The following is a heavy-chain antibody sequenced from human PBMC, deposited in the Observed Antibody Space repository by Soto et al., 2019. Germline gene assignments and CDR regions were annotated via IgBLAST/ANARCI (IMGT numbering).Heavy chain of an antibody. D-gene: IGHD2-8*01. J-gene: IGHJ6*02. CDR1: GGSISSGGHY. Sequence: QVQLQESGPGLVKPSQTLSLTCTVSGGSISSGGHYWSWIRQHPGTGLEWIGYIYYSGSTYYNPSHKRRVTISVDTSKSQFSLKLSSVTAADTDVYYCARDRGYCTNGVCSDRYYYCGMDVWGQGTTVTVSS. CDR3: ARDRGYCTNGVCSDRYYYCGMDV. CDR2: IYYSGST. V-gene: IGHV4-31*03.